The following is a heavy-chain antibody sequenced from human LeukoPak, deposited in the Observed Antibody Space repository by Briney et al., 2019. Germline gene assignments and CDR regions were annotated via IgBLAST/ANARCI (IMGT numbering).Heavy chain of an antibody. D-gene: IGHD2-8*01. J-gene: IGHJ3*02. CDR1: GGSVSSYY. CDR3: ARTRAVYDAFDI. Sequence: SETLSLTCTVSGGSVSSYYWSWIRQPPGKGLEWIGYIYYSGSTNYNPSLKSRVTISVDTSKNQFSLKLSSVTAADTAVYYCARTRAVYDAFDIWGQGTMVTVSS. CDR2: IYYSGST. V-gene: IGHV4-59*08.